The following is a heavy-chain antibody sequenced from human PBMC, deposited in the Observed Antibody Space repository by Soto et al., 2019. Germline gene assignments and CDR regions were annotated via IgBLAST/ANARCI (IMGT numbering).Heavy chain of an antibody. D-gene: IGHD6-19*01. J-gene: IGHJ4*02. Sequence: QITLKESGPTLLKPTQTLTLTCTFSGFSLRTPGVGVGWIRQPPGKALEWLVFNFWNDDRRYSPSLKTRRTVSKDTSRNQVVLRVTNMGPEDTATYFCARSIHSSGYYYFDYWGQGILVTVSS. CDR3: ARSIHSSGYYYFDY. V-gene: IGHV2-5*01. CDR2: NFWNDDR. CDR1: GFSLRTPGVG.